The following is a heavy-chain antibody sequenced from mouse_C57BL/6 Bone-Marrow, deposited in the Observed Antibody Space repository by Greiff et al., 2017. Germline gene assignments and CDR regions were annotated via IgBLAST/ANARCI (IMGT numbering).Heavy chain of an antibody. V-gene: IGHV1-55*01. D-gene: IGHD4-1*01. CDR3: ARSGPLGRRFDF. CDR2: IYPTSGRT. J-gene: IGHJ2*01. CDR1: GYTFTSYW. Sequence: QVQLQQPGAELVKPGASVKMSCKASGYTFTSYWITWVKQRPGQGLEWIGDIYPTSGRTNYNEKFKSKAILTVDTSSNTAYMQLSSLTSEDSAVFYCARSGPLGRRFDFWGQGTTPTVSA.